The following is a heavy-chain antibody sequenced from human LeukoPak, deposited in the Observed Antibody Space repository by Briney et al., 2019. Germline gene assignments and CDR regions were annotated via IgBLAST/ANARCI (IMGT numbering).Heavy chain of an antibody. CDR3: ARGNILVPAGAFDL. CDR1: GYTFAGYF. D-gene: IGHD2-21*01. J-gene: IGHJ3*01. Sequence: GASVKVSCKASGYTFAGYFMHGVRQAPGQGLEWMGWINPNNCGTNSAQKFQGRVAMTGNQSISTDYMELSRLTSDDTALCYCARGNILVPAGAFDLWGQGTVVTVSS. V-gene: IGHV1-2*02. CDR2: INPNNCGT.